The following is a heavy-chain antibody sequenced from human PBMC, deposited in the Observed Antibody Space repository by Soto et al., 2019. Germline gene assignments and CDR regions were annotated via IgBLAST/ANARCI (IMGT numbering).Heavy chain of an antibody. CDR3: AGMPYTSGLRFDP. CDR2: IYQSGVT. Sequence: SETLSLSCDMSGDSYSISTYSWGWIRQPPGKALQWIGFIYQSGVTSYNPSLASRVSISLDRSNNQCFLKLKSVTAADTAVYFCAGMPYTSGLRFDPWGPGTLVTVSS. V-gene: IGHV4-30-2*01. CDR1: GDSYSISTYS. J-gene: IGHJ5*02. D-gene: IGHD6-19*01.